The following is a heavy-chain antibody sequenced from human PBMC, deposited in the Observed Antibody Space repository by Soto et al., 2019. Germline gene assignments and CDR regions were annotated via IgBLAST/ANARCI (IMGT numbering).Heavy chain of an antibody. D-gene: IGHD5-12*01. V-gene: IGHV1-69*01. CDR1: GGTFSSYA. CDR3: AREWLRPSPYYYYYGMDV. J-gene: IGHJ6*02. Sequence: QVQLVQSGAEVKKPGSSVKVSCKASGGTFSSYAISWVRHAPGQGLEWMGGIIPIFGTANYAQKFQGRVTMPADESTSTAYRERSSVGSEDTAVYYCAREWLRPSPYYYYYGMDVWGQGTTVTVS. CDR2: IIPIFGTA.